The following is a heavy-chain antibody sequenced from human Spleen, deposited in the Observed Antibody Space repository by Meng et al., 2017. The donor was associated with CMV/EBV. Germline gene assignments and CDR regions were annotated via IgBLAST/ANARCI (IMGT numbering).Heavy chain of an antibody. CDR1: GGSFSGYY. CDR2: INHSGST. D-gene: IGHD3-22*01. CDR3: AGGPYYYDSSGYYRRGSGIDY. V-gene: IGHV4-34*01. Sequence: QVQLQQGGDGCLKPPGTLSLTCAVYGGSFSGYYWSWIRQPPGKGLEWIGEINHSGSTNYNPSLKSRVTISVDTSKNQFSLKLSSVTAADTAVYYCAGGPYYYDSSGYYRRGSGIDYWGQGTLVTVSS. J-gene: IGHJ4*02.